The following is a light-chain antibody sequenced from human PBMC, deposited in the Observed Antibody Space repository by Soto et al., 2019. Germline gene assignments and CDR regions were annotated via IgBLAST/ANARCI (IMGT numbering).Light chain of an antibody. Sequence: EMVLTQSPGTLSLSPGERATLSCRASQSVSSSYLAWYQQKPGQAPRLLIYGASSRATGIPDRFSGSGSGTDLTLTISSLEPEAVAVDYGLQRRNSRPNLVGQGTR. J-gene: IGKJ5*01. CDR1: QSVSSSY. CDR3: LQRRNSRPNL. CDR2: GAS. V-gene: IGKV3D-20*02.